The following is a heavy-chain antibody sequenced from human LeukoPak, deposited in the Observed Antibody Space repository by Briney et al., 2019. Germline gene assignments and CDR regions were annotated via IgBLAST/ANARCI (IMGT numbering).Heavy chain of an antibody. Sequence: SETLSLTCTVSGGSISSSSYYWGWIRRPPGTGLEWIGSIYYSGSTYYNPSLKSRVTISVDTSKNQFSLKLSSVTAADTAVYYCARQGGTSGYPGTDWFDPWGQGTLVTVSS. CDR2: IYYSGST. CDR1: GGSISSSSYY. J-gene: IGHJ5*02. CDR3: ARQGGTSGYPGTDWFDP. V-gene: IGHV4-39*01. D-gene: IGHD5-12*01.